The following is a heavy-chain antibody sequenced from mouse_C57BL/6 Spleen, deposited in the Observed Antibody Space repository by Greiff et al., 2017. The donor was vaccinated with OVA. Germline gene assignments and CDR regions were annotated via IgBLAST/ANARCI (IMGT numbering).Heavy chain of an antibody. CDR1: GYSITSGYY. CDR3: ARVHPGDYFDY. CDR2: ISYDGSN. Sequence: VQLQQSGPGLVKPSQSLSLTCSVTGYSITSGYYWNWIRQFPGNKLEWMGYISYDGSNNYNPSLKNRISITRDTSKNQFFLKLNSVTTEDTATYYCARVHPGDYFDYWGQGTTLTVSS. D-gene: IGHD2-14*01. J-gene: IGHJ2*01. V-gene: IGHV3-6*01.